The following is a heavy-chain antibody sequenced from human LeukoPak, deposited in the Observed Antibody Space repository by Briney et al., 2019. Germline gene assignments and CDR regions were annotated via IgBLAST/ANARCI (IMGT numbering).Heavy chain of an antibody. CDR2: ISPSNTI. CDR1: GFTFSSYE. J-gene: IGHJ4*02. V-gene: IGHV3-48*03. D-gene: IGHD1-26*01. CDR3: AREEGATIFDY. Sequence: GGSLRLSCAASGFTFSSYELNWVRQAPGKGLEWVSYISPSNTIYYADSVKGRFTISRDNVKNSLYLQMNSLRAEDTAVYYCAREEGATIFDYWGQGTLVTVSS.